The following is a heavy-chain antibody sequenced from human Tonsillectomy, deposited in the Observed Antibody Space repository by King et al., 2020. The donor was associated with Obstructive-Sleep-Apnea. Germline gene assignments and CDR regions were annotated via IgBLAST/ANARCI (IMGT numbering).Heavy chain of an antibody. D-gene: IGHD4-23*01. V-gene: IGHV3-30*18. CDR1: GFTFSSYG. J-gene: IGHJ4*02. CDR3: AKDTDYYGGNSMASRTAYYFDY. CDR2: ISYDGSNK. Sequence: VQLVESGGGVVQPGRSLRLSCAASGFTFSSYGMHWVRQAPGKGLEWVAVISYDGSNKYYADSVKGRFTISRDNSKNTLYLQMNSLRAEDTAVYYCAKDTDYYGGNSMASRTAYYFDYWGQGTLVTVSS.